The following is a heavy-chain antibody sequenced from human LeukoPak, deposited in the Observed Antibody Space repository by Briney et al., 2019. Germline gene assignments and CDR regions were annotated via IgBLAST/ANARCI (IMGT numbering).Heavy chain of an antibody. D-gene: IGHD3-22*01. CDR3: ARDDYYDSSGYHFQH. CDR1: GFTFSDYY. CDR2: ISGSGSTI. J-gene: IGHJ1*01. V-gene: IGHV3-11*01. Sequence: PGGSLRLSCAASGFTFSDYYMSWTRQAPGKGLEWVSYISGSGSTIYYADSVKGRFTISRDNAKNSLYLQMNSLRAEDTAVYYCARDDYYDSSGYHFQHWGQGTLVTVSS.